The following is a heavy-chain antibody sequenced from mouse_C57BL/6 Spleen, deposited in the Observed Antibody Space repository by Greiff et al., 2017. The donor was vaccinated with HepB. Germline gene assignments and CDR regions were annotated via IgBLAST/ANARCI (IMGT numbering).Heavy chain of an antibody. D-gene: IGHD3-3*01. V-gene: IGHV7-3*01. J-gene: IGHJ2*01. CDR3: ARPSVGQGLEY. Sequence: DVMLVESGGGLVQPGGSLSLSCAASGFTFTDYYMSWVRQPPGKALEWLGFIRNKANGYTTEYSASVKGRFTISRDNSQSILYLQMNALRAEDSATYYCARPSVGQGLEYWGQGTTLTVSS. CDR2: IRNKANGYTT. CDR1: GFTFTDYY.